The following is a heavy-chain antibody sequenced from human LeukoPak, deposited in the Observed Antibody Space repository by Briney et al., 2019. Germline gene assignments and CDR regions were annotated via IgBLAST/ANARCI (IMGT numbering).Heavy chain of an antibody. CDR2: ISGSGGST. CDR1: GFTFSSYA. J-gene: IGHJ4*02. D-gene: IGHD3/OR15-3a*01. V-gene: IGHV3-23*01. Sequence: PGGSLRLSCAASGFTFSSYAMSWVRQAPGKGLEWVSAISGSGGSTYYADSVKGRFTISRDNSKNTLYLQMNSLRAEDTAVYYCAKGSRAGLRYPLDYWGQGTLVTVSS. CDR3: AKGSRAGLRYPLDY.